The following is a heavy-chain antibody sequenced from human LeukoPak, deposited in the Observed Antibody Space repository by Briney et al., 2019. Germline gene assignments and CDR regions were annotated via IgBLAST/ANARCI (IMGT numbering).Heavy chain of an antibody. CDR2: IWYDGSNK. D-gene: IGHD3-3*01. J-gene: IGHJ6*03. Sequence: GGSLRLSCAASGSTFSSYGMHWVRQAPGKGLEWVAVIWYDGSNKYYADSVKGRFTISRDNSKNMLYLQMNSLRAEDRAVYYCAKEAETYYDFWSGIWDYMDVWGKGTTVTVSS. V-gene: IGHV3-33*06. CDR1: GSTFSSYG. CDR3: AKEAETYYDFWSGIWDYMDV.